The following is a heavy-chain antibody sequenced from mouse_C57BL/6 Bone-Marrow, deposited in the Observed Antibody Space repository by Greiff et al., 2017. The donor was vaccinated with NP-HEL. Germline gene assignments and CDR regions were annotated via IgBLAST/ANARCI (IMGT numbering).Heavy chain of an antibody. V-gene: IGHV5-4*01. CDR2: ISDGGSYT. CDR1: GFTFSSYA. CDR3: ARDDGSSYGPGFAY. Sequence: EVKLVESGGGLVKPGGSLKLSCAASGFTFSSYAMSWVRQTPEKRLEWVATISDGGSYTYYPDNVKGRFTISRDNAKNNLYLQMSHLKSDDTAMYYCARDDGSSYGPGFAYWGQGTLVTVSA. D-gene: IGHD1-1*01. J-gene: IGHJ3*01.